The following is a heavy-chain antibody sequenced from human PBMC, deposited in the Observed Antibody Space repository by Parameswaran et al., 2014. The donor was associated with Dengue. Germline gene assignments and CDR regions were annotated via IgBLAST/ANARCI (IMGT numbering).Heavy chain of an antibody. CDR2: ISGSGGST. J-gene: IGHJ4*01. V-gene: IGHV3-23*01. CDR3: AKGTSVVVTAISPFDY. D-gene: IGHD2-21*02. Sequence: VRQAPGKGLEWVSAISGSGGSTYYADSVKGRFTISRDNSKNTLYLQMNSLRAEDTAVYYCAKGTSVVVTAISPFDYWARNLVTVSS.